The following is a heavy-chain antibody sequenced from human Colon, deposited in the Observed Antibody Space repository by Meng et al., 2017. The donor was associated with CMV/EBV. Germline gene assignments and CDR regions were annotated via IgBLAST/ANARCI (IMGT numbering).Heavy chain of an antibody. Sequence: GGSLRLSCAASGFTFDDYAMHWVRQAPGKGLEWVSYISSSGSTIYYADSVKGRFTISRDNAKNSLYLQMNSLRAEDTAVYYCARCEGDPDRGVAGTLVDYWGQGTLVTVSS. CDR1: GFTFDDYA. D-gene: IGHD6-19*01. CDR3: ARCEGDPDRGVAGTLVDY. CDR2: ISSSGSTI. J-gene: IGHJ4*02. V-gene: IGHV3-11*01.